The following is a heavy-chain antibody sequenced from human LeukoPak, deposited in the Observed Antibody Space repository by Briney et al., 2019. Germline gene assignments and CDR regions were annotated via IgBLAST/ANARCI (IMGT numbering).Heavy chain of an antibody. D-gene: IGHD3-22*01. CDR2: IYYSGST. CDR3: ARERRYYDSSGYYYYYGMDV. Sequence: SETLSLTCTVSGGSISSGGYYWSWIRQHPGKGLEWSGYIYYSGSTYYNPSLKSRVTISVDTSKNQFSLKLSSVTAADTAVYYCARERRYYDSSGYYYYYGMDVWGQGTTVTVSS. CDR1: GGSISSGGYY. J-gene: IGHJ6*02. V-gene: IGHV4-31*03.